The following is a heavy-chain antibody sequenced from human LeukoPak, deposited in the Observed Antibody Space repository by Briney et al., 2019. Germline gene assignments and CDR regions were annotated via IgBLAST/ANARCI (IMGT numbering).Heavy chain of an antibody. CDR1: GYTFTSYG. CDR2: ISAYNGNT. V-gene: IGHV1-18*01. D-gene: IGHD5-18*01. J-gene: IGHJ4*02. Sequence: ASVKVSCKASGYTFTSYGISWVRQAPGQGLEWMGWISAYNGNTNYAQKLQGRVTMTTDTSTSTAYMELRGLRSDDTAVYYCAREDTRKYYFDYWGQGTLVTVSS. CDR3: AREDTRKYYFDY.